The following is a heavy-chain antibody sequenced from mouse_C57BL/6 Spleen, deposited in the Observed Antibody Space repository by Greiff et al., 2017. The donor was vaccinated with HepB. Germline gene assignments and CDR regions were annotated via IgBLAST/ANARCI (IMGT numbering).Heavy chain of an antibody. D-gene: IGHD2-3*01. CDR2: ISSGSSTI. J-gene: IGHJ3*01. V-gene: IGHV5-17*01. CDR1: GFTFSDYG. CDR3: EEPGGGYDGYYVLFAY. Sequence: EVQLVESGGGLVKPGGSLKLSCAASGFTFSDYGMHWVRQAPEKGLEWVAYISSGSSTIYYADTVKGRFTISRDNAKNTLFLKMTSLRSEDTARYYCEEPGGGYDGYYVLFAYWGQGTLVTVAA.